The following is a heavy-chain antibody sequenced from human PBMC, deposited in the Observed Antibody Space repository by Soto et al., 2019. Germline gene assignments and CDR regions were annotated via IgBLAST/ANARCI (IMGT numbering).Heavy chain of an antibody. CDR2: ISGSGGST. CDR3: AKNRIGYYDILTGYYLLGWFDP. V-gene: IGHV3-23*01. J-gene: IGHJ5*02. D-gene: IGHD3-9*01. CDR1: GFTFSSYA. Sequence: PGGSLRLSCAASGFTFSSYAMSWVRQAPGKGLEWVSAISGSGGSTYYADSVKGRFTISRDNSKNTLYLQMNSLRAEDTAVYYCAKNRIGYYDILTGYYLLGWFDPWGQGTLVTVSS.